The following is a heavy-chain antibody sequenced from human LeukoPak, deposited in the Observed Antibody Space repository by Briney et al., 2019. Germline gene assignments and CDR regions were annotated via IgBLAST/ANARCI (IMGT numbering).Heavy chain of an antibody. D-gene: IGHD3-9*01. CDR1: GGSISSSSYY. J-gene: IGHJ3*02. CDR3: ARDRPQLSYDILTGSLQVRSFDI. Sequence: RASETLSLTCTVSGGSISSSSYYWGWIRQPPGKGLEWIGSIYYSGSTYYNPSLKSRVTISVDTSKNQFSLKLSSVTAADTAVYYCARDRPQLSYDILTGSLQVRSFDIWGQGTMVTVSS. CDR2: IYYSGST. V-gene: IGHV4-39*07.